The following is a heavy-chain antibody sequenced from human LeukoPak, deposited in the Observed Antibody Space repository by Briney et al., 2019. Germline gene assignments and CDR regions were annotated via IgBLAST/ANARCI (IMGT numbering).Heavy chain of an antibody. V-gene: IGHV4-39*01. CDR3: ARHSSGWYYFEY. Sequence: SETLSLTCTVSGGSISSSSDYWGWVRQPPGKGLECIGTIYYSGTTYYNPSLNSRLTISVDTSNNQFSLKLSSVTAADTAIYYCARHSSGWYYFEYWGQGTLVTVSS. CDR2: IYYSGTT. D-gene: IGHD6-19*01. J-gene: IGHJ4*02. CDR1: GGSISSSSDY.